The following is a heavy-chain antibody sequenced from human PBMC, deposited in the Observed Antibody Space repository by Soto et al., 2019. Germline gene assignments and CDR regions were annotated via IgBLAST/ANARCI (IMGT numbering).Heavy chain of an antibody. CDR2: ISAYNGNT. D-gene: IGHD4-17*01. V-gene: IGHV1-18*01. Sequence: ASVKVSCKASGYTFTSYGISWVRQAPGQGLEWMGWISAYNGNTNYAQKLQGRVTMTTDTSMTTAYMELSGLRSEDTAVYYCARGPDYAGYFDYWGQGTLVTVSS. J-gene: IGHJ4*02. CDR1: GYTFTSYG. CDR3: ARGPDYAGYFDY.